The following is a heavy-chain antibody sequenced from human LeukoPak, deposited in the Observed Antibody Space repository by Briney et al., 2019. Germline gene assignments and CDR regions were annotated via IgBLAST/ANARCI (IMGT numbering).Heavy chain of an antibody. CDR1: GGSITTTNYY. Sequence: SETLSLTCTVSGGSITTTNYYWGWVRQPPGKGLEWIGSISYTGSSYYNPSLKSRVTISVHTSKNQFSLKLTSVTTADTAVYYCARHWDYWGQGTLVTVSS. CDR2: ISYTGSS. J-gene: IGHJ4*02. CDR3: ARHWDY. V-gene: IGHV4-39*01.